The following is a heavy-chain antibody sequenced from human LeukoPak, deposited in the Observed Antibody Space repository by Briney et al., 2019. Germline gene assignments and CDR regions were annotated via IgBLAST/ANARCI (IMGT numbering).Heavy chain of an antibody. CDR3: ARDTTGWLDP. D-gene: IGHD1-14*01. Sequence: GGSLRLSCAASGFTFSIYGMHWVRQAPGKGLEWVAVISYDGSNKYYADPVKGRFTISRDNSKNTLSLQMNSLRAEDSAVYYCARDTTGWLDPWGQGTLVTVAS. J-gene: IGHJ5*02. V-gene: IGHV3-33*08. CDR1: GFTFSIYG. CDR2: ISYDGSNK.